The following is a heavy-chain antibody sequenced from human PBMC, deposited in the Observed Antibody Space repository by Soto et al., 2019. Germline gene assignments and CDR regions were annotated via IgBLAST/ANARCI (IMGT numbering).Heavy chain of an antibody. CDR1: GFTLSSYV. V-gene: IGHV3-23*01. D-gene: IGHD4-17*01. J-gene: IGHJ4*02. CDR2: ISGSGGSP. Sequence: EVQLLESWGGLVQPGGSLRLSCAASGFTLSSYVMSWVRQAPGKGLELVSAISGSGGSPYYADSVKGRFTISRDNSKNTLYLQMNSLRAEDPAVYYCARPTTVIYFDYWGQGTLVTVSS. CDR3: ARPTTVIYFDY.